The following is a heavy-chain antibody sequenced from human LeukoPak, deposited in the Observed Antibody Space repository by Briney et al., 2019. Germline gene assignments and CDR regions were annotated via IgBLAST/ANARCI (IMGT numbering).Heavy chain of an antibody. J-gene: IGHJ5*02. CDR1: GFTVSSNY. Sequence: PGGSLRLSCAASGFTVSSNYMSWVRQAPGKGLEWVSVIYSGGSTYYADSVKGRFTISRDNSKNTLYLQMNSLRAEGTAVYYCAREVGGYRMFDPWGQGTLVTVSS. CDR3: AREVGGYRMFDP. D-gene: IGHD6-13*01. CDR2: IYSGGST. V-gene: IGHV3-66*01.